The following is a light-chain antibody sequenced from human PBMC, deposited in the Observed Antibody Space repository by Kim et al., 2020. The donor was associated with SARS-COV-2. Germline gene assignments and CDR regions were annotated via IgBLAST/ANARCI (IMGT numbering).Light chain of an antibody. CDR1: SLRTYS. CDR2: AKT. CDR3: KSRDSSGNHRV. V-gene: IGLV3-19*01. Sequence: ALGQTVSITCQGDSLRTYSASWYQQKPGQAPVLVINAKTNRPSGIPDRFSGSTSGNTVSLTITGAQAEDEADYYCKSRDSSGNHRVFGGGTQLTVL. J-gene: IGLJ3*02.